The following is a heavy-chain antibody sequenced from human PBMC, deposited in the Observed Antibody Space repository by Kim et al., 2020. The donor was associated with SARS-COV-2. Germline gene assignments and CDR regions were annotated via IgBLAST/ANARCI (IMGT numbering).Heavy chain of an antibody. J-gene: IGHJ6*03. Sequence: LKSRVTISVDTSKNQFSLKLSSVTVADTAVYYCARHILEWPSYYYYYMDVWGKGTTVTVSS. CDR3: ARHILEWPSYYYYYMDV. V-gene: IGHV4-59*08. D-gene: IGHD3-3*01.